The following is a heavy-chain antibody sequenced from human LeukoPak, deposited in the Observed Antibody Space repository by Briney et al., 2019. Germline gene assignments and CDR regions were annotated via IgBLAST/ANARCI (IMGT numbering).Heavy chain of an antibody. CDR2: IYTSGST. J-gene: IGHJ6*03. CDR3: ARVIYGSGRNYYYYYMDV. D-gene: IGHD3-10*01. V-gene: IGHV4-61*02. Sequence: SETLSLTCTVSGGSITSGSYYWSWIRQPAGKGLEWIGRIYTSGSTYYNPSLKSRVTISVDTSKNQFSLKLSSVTAADTAVYYCARVIYGSGRNYYYYYMDVWGKGTTVTVSS. CDR1: GGSITSGSYY.